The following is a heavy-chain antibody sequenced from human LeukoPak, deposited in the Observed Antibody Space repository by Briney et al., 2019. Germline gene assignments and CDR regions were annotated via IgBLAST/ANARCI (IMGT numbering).Heavy chain of an antibody. Sequence: SVKVSCKASGGTFSSYAISWVRQAPGQGLELMGGTIPIFGTANYAQKFQGRVTITTDESTSTAYMELSSLRSEDTAVYYCARDDSSGYYYNWFDPWGQGTLVTVSS. CDR3: ARDDSSGYYYNWFDP. J-gene: IGHJ5*02. CDR2: TIPIFGTA. CDR1: GGTFSSYA. D-gene: IGHD3-22*01. V-gene: IGHV1-69*05.